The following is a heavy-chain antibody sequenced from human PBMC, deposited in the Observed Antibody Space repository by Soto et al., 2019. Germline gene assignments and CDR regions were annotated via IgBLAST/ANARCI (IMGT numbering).Heavy chain of an antibody. CDR2: ILPVLGNT. V-gene: IGHV1-69*16. CDR1: GGTFGRYT. J-gene: IGHJ4*02. D-gene: IGHD3-9*01. Sequence: QVQLVQSGPQVKKPGSSVKVSCTASGGTFGRYTISWVRQAPGQGLEWMGGILPVLGNTNVAQRFQDRLKFTADESTSTAYLELSSLRSEDTVVYYIARGTVVLTGTNAAFAHWGQGILVTVYS. CDR3: ARGTVVLTGTNAAFAH.